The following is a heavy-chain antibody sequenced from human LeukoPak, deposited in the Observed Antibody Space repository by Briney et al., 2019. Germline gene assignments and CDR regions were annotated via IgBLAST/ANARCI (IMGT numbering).Heavy chain of an antibody. J-gene: IGHJ5*02. CDR3: ARGWVVVGWRYNWFDP. V-gene: IGHV1-46*01. CDR1: GYTFTSYY. Sequence: ASVKVSCKASGYTFTSYYIHWVRQAPGQGLEWMGIINPSGGSTRYAQKFQGRVTMTRNMSTSTVYMELSSLRSEDTAVYYCARGWVVVGWRYNWFDPWGQGTLVTVSS. CDR2: INPSGGST. D-gene: IGHD3-22*01.